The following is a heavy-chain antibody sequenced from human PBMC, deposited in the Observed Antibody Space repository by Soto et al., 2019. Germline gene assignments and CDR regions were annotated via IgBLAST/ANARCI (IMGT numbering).Heavy chain of an antibody. D-gene: IGHD5-12*01. CDR2: IYYSGST. CDR3: AREVATIIGTTVVTQYYFDY. CDR1: GGSISSGDYY. J-gene: IGHJ4*02. V-gene: IGHV4-30-4*01. Sequence: PSETLSLTCTVSGGSISSGDYYWSWIRQPPGKGLEWIGYIYYSGSTYYNPSLKSRVTISVDTSKNQFSLKLSSVTAADTAVYYCAREVATIIGTTVVTQYYFDYWGQGTLVTVSS.